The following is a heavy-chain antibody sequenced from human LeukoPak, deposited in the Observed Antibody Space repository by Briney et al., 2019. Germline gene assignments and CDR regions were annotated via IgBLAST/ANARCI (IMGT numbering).Heavy chain of an antibody. D-gene: IGHD3-22*01. V-gene: IGHV4-34*01. CDR1: GGSFSGYY. J-gene: IGHJ6*03. CDR3: ARDLYYYDSSGYYRYYYYYYMDV. Sequence: SETLSLTCAVYGGSFSGYYWSWIRQPPGKGLEWIGSIYYSGSTYYNPSLKSRVTISVDTSKNQFSLKLSSVTAADTAVYYCARDLYYYDSSGYYRYYYYYYMDVWGKGTTVTISS. CDR2: IYYSGST.